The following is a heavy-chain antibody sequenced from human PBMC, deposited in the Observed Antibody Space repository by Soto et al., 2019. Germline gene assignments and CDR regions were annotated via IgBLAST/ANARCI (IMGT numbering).Heavy chain of an antibody. D-gene: IGHD4-4*01. V-gene: IGHV3-13*01. CDR3: ARAGPTVTTFGTGRTRQYLRLIPMDV. CDR1: GFTFSSYD. Sequence: EVQLVESGGGLVQPGGSLRLSCAASGFTFSSYDMHWVRQATGKGLEWVSAIGTAGDTYYPGSVKGRFTISRENAKNSLYLQMNSLRAGDTAVYYCARAGPTVTTFGTGRTRQYLRLIPMDVWGQGTTVTVSS. CDR2: IGTAGDT. J-gene: IGHJ6*02.